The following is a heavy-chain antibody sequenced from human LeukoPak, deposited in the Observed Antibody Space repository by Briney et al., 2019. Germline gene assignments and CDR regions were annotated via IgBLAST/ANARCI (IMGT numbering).Heavy chain of an antibody. Sequence: GGSLRLSCAVSGFTFSSYPMSWVRQAPGKGLEWVSAISGSGGDTNYADSVKGRFTISRDNSKNTLFLQMNRLRADDTAVYYCAKVGGAAYYYYSGMDVWGQGTTVTVSS. J-gene: IGHJ6*02. D-gene: IGHD3-10*01. CDR3: AKVGGAAYYYYSGMDV. V-gene: IGHV3-23*01. CDR2: ISGSGGDT. CDR1: GFTFSSYP.